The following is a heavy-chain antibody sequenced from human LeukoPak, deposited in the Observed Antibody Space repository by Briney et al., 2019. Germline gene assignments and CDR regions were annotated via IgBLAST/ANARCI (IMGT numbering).Heavy chain of an antibody. D-gene: IGHD6-13*01. CDR2: ISGSGGST. Sequence: GGSLRLSCAASGFTFSSYAMSWVRQAPGKGLEWVSAISGSGGSTYYADSVKGRFTISRDNSKNTLYLQMDSLRAEDTAVYYCAKDPRSSWGIEDYWGQGTLVTVSS. CDR1: GFTFSSYA. CDR3: AKDPRSSWGIEDY. V-gene: IGHV3-23*01. J-gene: IGHJ4*02.